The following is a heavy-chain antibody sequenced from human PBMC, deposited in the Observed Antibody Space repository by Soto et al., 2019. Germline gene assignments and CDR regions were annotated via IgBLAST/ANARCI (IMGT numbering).Heavy chain of an antibody. CDR2: IYYSGST. D-gene: IGHD3-3*01. CDR3: AAGNVDSMLES. Sequence: LSLTCTVSGGSISSGGYYWSWIRQHPGKGLEWIGYIYYSGSTYYNPSLKSRVTISVDTSKNHFSLKLSSVTAADTAVYFCAAGNVDSMLESWGRGTLVTVSS. CDR1: GGSISSGGYY. J-gene: IGHJ4*02. V-gene: IGHV4-31*03.